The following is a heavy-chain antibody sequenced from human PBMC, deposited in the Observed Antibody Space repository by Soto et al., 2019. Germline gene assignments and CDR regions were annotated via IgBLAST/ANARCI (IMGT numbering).Heavy chain of an antibody. CDR3: ARHSVRVATTELDY. Sequence: QVQLVQSGAEVKKPGSSVKVSCKASRGTFTSYTINWVRQAPGQGLEWMGRITPILGIAKNAQKFQGRVTITADKSPNTAHMELSSLRSEDTAVYYCARHSVRVATTELDYWGQGTLVTLSS. CDR1: RGTFTSYT. J-gene: IGHJ4*02. V-gene: IGHV1-69*02. CDR2: ITPILGIA. D-gene: IGHD1-1*01.